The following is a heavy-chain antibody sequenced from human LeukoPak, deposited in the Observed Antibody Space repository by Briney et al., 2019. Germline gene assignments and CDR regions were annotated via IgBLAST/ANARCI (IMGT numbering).Heavy chain of an antibody. CDR1: GFTFSSYW. CDR2: INIDGSSI. J-gene: IGHJ4*02. D-gene: IGHD3-22*01. CDR3: ARPRAYDSRDLDY. Sequence: PGGSLRLSCAASGFTFSSYWMHWVRQAPGKGLVWVSHINIDGSSITYADSVKGRFTISRDSAKNTLYLQMNSLRAEETAVYYCARPRAYDSRDLDYWGQGTLVTVSS. V-gene: IGHV3-74*01.